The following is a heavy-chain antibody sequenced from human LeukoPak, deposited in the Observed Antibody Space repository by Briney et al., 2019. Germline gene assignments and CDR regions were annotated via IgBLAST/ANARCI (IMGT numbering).Heavy chain of an antibody. CDR3: ARVGAVVVAATRGRFDP. D-gene: IGHD2-15*01. J-gene: IGHJ5*02. CDR2: INHSGST. V-gene: IGHV4-34*01. Sequence: SETLSLTCAVYGGSFSGYYWSWIRQPPGKGLEWIGEINHSGSTNYNPSLKSRVTISVDTSKNQFSLKLSSVTAADTAVYYCARVGAVVVAATRGRFDPWGQGTLVTVSS. CDR1: GGSFSGYY.